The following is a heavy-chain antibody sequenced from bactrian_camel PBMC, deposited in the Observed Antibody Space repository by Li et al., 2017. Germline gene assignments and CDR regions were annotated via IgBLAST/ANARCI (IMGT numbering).Heavy chain of an antibody. CDR3: AAGGVMYWVHNY. D-gene: IGHD3*01. V-gene: IGHV3S53*01. Sequence: HVQLVESGGGSVQAGGTLRLSCTDPGYYSSYCLGWFRQAPGKEREGVAAIDDDGATTYADSVKGRFTISRDNAKNTLYLQCNSLKPGDTAVYYCAAGGVMYWVHNYWGQGTQVTVS. J-gene: IGHJ4*01. CDR2: IDDDGAT. CDR1: GYYSSYC.